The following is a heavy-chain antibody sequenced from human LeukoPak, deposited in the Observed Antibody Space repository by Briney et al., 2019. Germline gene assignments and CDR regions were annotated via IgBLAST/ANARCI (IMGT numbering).Heavy chain of an antibody. V-gene: IGHV1-18*01. CDR1: GYSFTTYG. CDR3: ARDWESGAHIITDH. CDR2: ASANNGDT. J-gene: IGHJ4*02. Sequence: GASVKVSCKASGYSFTTYGISWLRQAPGQGLVWVGWASANNGDTHFAQKFRDRVTLTTDTSTTTAYMELRSLTSDDTAVYYCARDWESGAHIITDHWGQGTLITVSS. D-gene: IGHD1-26*01.